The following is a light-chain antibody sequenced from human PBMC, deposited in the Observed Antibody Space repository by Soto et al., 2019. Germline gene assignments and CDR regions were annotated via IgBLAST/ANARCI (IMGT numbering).Light chain of an antibody. CDR1: GSKIGTVYD. J-gene: IGLJ3*02. V-gene: IGLV1-40*01. Sequence: QSVLTQPPSVSGAPGQRAPISGTGNGSKIGTVYDVHWYQQHPGRAPKLVISRNNNRPSGVPDRFSGSKSGNLASLAITGLQAEDEADYYCQSYDSNLRAWVFGGGTKVTVL. CDR2: RNN. CDR3: QSYDSNLRAWV.